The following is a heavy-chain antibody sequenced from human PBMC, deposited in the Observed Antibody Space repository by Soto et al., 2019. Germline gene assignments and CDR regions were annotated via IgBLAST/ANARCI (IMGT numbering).Heavy chain of an antibody. CDR2: IYYSGST. Sequence: ETLSLTCTVSGGSISSYYWSWIRQPPGKGLEWIGYIYYSGSTNYNPSLKSRVTISVDTSKNQFSLKLSSVTAADTAVYYCARVMGYYYGSGSYSYFDYWGQGTLVTVSS. J-gene: IGHJ4*02. D-gene: IGHD3-10*01. CDR1: GGSISSYY. V-gene: IGHV4-59*01. CDR3: ARVMGYYYGSGSYSYFDY.